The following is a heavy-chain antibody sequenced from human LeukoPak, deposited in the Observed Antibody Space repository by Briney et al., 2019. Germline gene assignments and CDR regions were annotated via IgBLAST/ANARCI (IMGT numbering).Heavy chain of an antibody. CDR2: INPNRGGT. J-gene: IGHJ6*02. D-gene: IGHD2-2*02. CDR1: GYTFTGYY. V-gene: IGHV1-2*02. CDR3: ARDAEVCSSTSCYRYYYYGMDV. Sequence: ASVKVSCKASGYTFTGYYMHWVRQAPGQGLEWMGWINPNRGGTNYAQKFQGRVTMTRDTSISTAYMELSRLRSDDTAVYYCARDAEVCSSTSCYRYYYYGMDVWGQGTTVTVSS.